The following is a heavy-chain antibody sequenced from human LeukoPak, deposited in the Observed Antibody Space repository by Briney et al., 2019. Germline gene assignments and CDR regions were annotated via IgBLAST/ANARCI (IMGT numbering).Heavy chain of an antibody. CDR3: ARGLYDSSGYSTSYFDY. J-gene: IGHJ4*02. CDR2: IYYSGST. CDR1: GGSISGYY. V-gene: IGHV4-59*01. Sequence: SETLSLTCTVSGGSISGYYWSWIRQPPGKGLEWIGYIYYSGSTNYNPSLKSRVTISVDTSKNQFSLKLSSVTAADTAVYYCARGLYDSSGYSTSYFDYWGQGTLVTVSS. D-gene: IGHD3-22*01.